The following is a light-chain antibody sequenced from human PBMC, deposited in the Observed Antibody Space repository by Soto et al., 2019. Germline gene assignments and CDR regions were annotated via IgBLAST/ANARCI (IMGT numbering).Light chain of an antibody. J-gene: IGKJ1*01. V-gene: IGKV3-20*01. Sequence: EIVMTQSPDPLSVSPGERATLSVRASQSVSNNYLAWYQQKPGQAPRILIYGASNRATGIPDRFSGSASGTDSTLTISRLEPEDFAVYYCQQYGSSGTFGQGTKVDI. CDR2: GAS. CDR1: QSVSNNY. CDR3: QQYGSSGT.